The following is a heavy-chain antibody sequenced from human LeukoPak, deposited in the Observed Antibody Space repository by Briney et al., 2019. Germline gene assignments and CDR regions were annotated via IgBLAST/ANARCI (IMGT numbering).Heavy chain of an antibody. D-gene: IGHD6-25*01. V-gene: IGHV1-8*01. CDR3: VRARYSSAWFDS. Sequence: ASVRVSCKASGYIFDRYDINWVRQATGKGLEWMGWMNPRTGNTGYAQKLQGRVNMTSDTPTTTAYMELNSLRSEDTAVYYCVRARYSSAWFDSWGHGTLVIVSS. J-gene: IGHJ5*01. CDR1: GYIFDRYD. CDR2: MNPRTGNT.